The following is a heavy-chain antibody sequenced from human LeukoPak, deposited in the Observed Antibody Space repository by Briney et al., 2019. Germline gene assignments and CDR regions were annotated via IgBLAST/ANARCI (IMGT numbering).Heavy chain of an antibody. CDR1: GFTFSSYS. Sequence: GGSLRLSCAASGFTFSSYSMNWVRQAPGKGLEWVSSISSSSSYIYYADSVKGRFTISRDNAKNSLYLQMNSLRAEDTAVYYCAREDGDAPFDIWGQGTMVTVSS. V-gene: IGHV3-21*01. D-gene: IGHD4-17*01. J-gene: IGHJ3*02. CDR3: AREDGDAPFDI. CDR2: ISSSSSYI.